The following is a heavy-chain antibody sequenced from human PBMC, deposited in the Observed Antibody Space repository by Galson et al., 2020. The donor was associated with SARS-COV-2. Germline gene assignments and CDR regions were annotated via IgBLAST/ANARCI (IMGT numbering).Heavy chain of an antibody. CDR1: GFTFSSYA. CDR3: AKDRPSMVRGVMGYFDY. V-gene: IGHV3-23*01. D-gene: IGHD3-10*01. Sequence: GGSLRLSCAASGFTFSSYAMGWVRQAPRKGLEWVSGISASGGSTYYADSVKGRFTISIISRDNSKNTLYLQMNSLRAEDTAIYYCAKDRPSMVRGVMGYFDYWGQGTLVSVSS. J-gene: IGHJ4*02. CDR2: ISASGGST.